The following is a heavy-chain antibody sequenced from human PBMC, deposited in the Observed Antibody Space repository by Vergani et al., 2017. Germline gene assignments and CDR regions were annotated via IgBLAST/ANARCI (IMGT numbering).Heavy chain of an antibody. CDR2: IYTSGST. D-gene: IGHD4-17*01. Sequence: QVQLQESGPGLVKPSQTLSLTCTVSGGSISSGSYYWSWIRQPAGKGLEWIGRIYTSGSTNYNPSLKSRVTISVDTSKNQFSLKLSSVPAADTAVYYCARGRHGDYVDYYYYYGMDVWGQGTTVTVSS. J-gene: IGHJ6*02. CDR1: GGSISSGSYY. V-gene: IGHV4-61*02. CDR3: ARGRHGDYVDYYYYYGMDV.